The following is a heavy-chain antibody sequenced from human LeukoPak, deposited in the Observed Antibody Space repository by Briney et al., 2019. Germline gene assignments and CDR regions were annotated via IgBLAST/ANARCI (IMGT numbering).Heavy chain of an antibody. Sequence: PSETLSPTCTVSGDSIKNNDYYWGWIRQPPGKGLEWIGSIYYSGNTYYNPSLKSRVTLSVDTSNNQVSLKLSSVTAADTAFYYCARHGYDYVWGSYRPYNGMDVWGQGTTVTVSS. CDR3: ARHGYDYVWGSYRPYNGMDV. V-gene: IGHV4-39*01. J-gene: IGHJ6*02. CDR1: GDSIKNNDYY. CDR2: IYYSGNT. D-gene: IGHD3-16*02.